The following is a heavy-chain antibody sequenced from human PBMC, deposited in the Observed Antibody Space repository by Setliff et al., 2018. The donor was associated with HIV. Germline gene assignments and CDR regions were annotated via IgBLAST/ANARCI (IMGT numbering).Heavy chain of an antibody. CDR2: IYTSGST. J-gene: IGHJ4*02. CDR3: ARHDNYDNGGYYNLYYFDS. CDR1: GVSISSGSYY. Sequence: LSLTCIVSGVSISSGSYYWSWIRQPAGKGLEWIGRIYTSGSTNYNPSLKSRVTISLDTSKKQFSLKLKSVTAADAAVYFCARHDNYDNGGYYNLYYFDSWGPGTLVTVS. V-gene: IGHV4-61*02. D-gene: IGHD3-22*01.